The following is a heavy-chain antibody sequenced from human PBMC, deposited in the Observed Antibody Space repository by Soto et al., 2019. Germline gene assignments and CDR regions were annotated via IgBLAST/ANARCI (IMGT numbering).Heavy chain of an antibody. Sequence: GGSLRLSCAASGFIFSDYAMSWVRQAPGKGLEWVSAIGGNGADTYYADSVKGRFTISRDNSKNTLYLQMNSLRAEDTAVYFCAIPSGLTVTGPDYWGQGTLVTVSS. J-gene: IGHJ4*02. V-gene: IGHV3-23*01. D-gene: IGHD6-19*01. CDR2: IGGNGADT. CDR3: AIPSGLTVTGPDY. CDR1: GFIFSDYA.